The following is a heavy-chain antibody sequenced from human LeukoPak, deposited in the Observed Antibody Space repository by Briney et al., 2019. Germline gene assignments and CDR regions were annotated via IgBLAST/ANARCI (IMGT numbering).Heavy chain of an antibody. V-gene: IGHV4-59*05. D-gene: IGHD3-10*01. Sequence: PSETLSLTCTVSGGSISSYYWSWIRQPPGKGLEWIGSIYYSGSTYYNPSLKSRVTISVDTSKNQFSLKLSSVTAADTAVYYCARGGSITMVRGTRYYFDYWGQGTLVTVSS. CDR3: ARGGSITMVRGTRYYFDY. CDR1: GGSISSYY. CDR2: IYYSGST. J-gene: IGHJ4*02.